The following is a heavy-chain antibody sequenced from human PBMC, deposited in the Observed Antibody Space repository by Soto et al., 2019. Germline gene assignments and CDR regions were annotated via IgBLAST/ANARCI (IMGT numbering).Heavy chain of an antibody. J-gene: IGHJ6*02. D-gene: IGHD3-3*01. CDR1: GFTFSSYA. CDR3: AKDAGSGYYNYYFYGMDV. CDR2: ISGGGSST. Sequence: GGSLRLSCAASGFTFSSYALNWVRQAPGKGLEWVSAISGGGSSTYYADSVKGRFTISRDRSKNTMYLQMNSLRAEDTAVYYCAKDAGSGYYNYYFYGMDVWGRGTTVTVSS. V-gene: IGHV3-23*01.